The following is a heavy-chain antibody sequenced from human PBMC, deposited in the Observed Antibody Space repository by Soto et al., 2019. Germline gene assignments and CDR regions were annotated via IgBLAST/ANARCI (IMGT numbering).Heavy chain of an antibody. CDR3: ARAPRGNYGYPSYFDY. CDR1: SGSICSPH. D-gene: IGHD3-10*01. CDR2: IYYSGST. J-gene: IGHJ4*02. V-gene: IGHV4-59*11. Sequence: SDSLSLTCTVYSGSICSPHWSWITQPPGKGLEWIGYIYYSGSTNYNPSLKSQVTISVDTSKNQFSLKLSSVTAADTAVYYCARAPRGNYGYPSYFDYWGQGTLVTVS.